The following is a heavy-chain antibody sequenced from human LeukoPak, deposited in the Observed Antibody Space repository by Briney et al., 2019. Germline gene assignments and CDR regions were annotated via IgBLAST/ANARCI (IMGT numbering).Heavy chain of an antibody. CDR1: GGSISSYY. CDR3: AGASSNGVAIDATSFDL. J-gene: IGHJ4*02. D-gene: IGHD2-15*01. V-gene: IGHV4-59*01. Sequence: SETLSLTCTVSGGSISSYYWTWIRQPPGKTLEWIGYSYYSGSTKYNPSLKSRVTISVDTSNNQFSLNLRSVTAADTAVYYCAGASSNGVAIDATSFDLWGQGTRVIVSS. CDR2: SYYSGST.